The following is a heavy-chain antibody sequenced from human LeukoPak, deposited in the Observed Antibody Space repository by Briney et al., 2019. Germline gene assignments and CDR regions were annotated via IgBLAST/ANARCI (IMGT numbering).Heavy chain of an antibody. J-gene: IGHJ3*02. CDR3: ARDYYDSSGYSNDAFDI. CDR2: IIPILGIA. D-gene: IGHD3-22*01. Sequence: SVKVSCKASGGTFSSYAISWVRQAPGQGLEWMGRIIPILGIANYAQKFQGRVTITADKSTSTAYMELSSLRSEDTAVYYCARDYYDSSGYSNDAFDIWGQGTMVTVSS. CDR1: GGTFSSYA. V-gene: IGHV1-69*04.